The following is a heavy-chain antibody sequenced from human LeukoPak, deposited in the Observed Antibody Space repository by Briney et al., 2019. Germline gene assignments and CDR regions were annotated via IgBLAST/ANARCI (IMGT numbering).Heavy chain of an antibody. D-gene: IGHD3-10*01. J-gene: IGHJ5*02. V-gene: IGHV3-30*04. CDR1: GFTFSSYA. CDR2: ISYDGSNK. Sequence: GGSLRLSCAASGFTFSSYAMHWVRQAPGKGLEWVAVISYDGSNKYYADSVKGRFTISRDNSKNTLYLQMNSLRAEDTAVYYCARSYGVRNWFDPWGQGTLVTASS. CDR3: ARSYGVRNWFDP.